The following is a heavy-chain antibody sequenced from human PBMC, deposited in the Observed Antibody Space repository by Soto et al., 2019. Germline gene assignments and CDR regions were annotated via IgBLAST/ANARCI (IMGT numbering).Heavy chain of an antibody. CDR2: ISNNGGST. D-gene: IGHD5-18*01. Sequence: GGSLRLSCAASGFTFSSYAMSWVRQAPGKGLEWVSTISNNGGSTDYADSVKGRFTISRDNSKNTLYLQMNSLRVEDTAVYYCAKVGDTAMVTWVSFDYWGQGTLVTVSS. CDR1: GFTFSSYA. CDR3: AKVGDTAMVTWVSFDY. J-gene: IGHJ4*02. V-gene: IGHV3-23*01.